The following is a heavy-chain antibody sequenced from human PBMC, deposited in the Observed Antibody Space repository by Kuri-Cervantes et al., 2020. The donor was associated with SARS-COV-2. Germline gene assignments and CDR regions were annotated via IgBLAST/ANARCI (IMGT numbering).Heavy chain of an antibody. D-gene: IGHD6-25*01. J-gene: IGHJ4*02. CDR2: ISGSSSFT. V-gene: IGHV3-11*06. CDR3: AIDKGRGAFDH. Sequence: GGSLRLSCETSGFSFTDYYVSWIRQIPGGGLEWLSFISGSSSFTNSADSVMGRFTISKDNAKTSGYLQRTSLRTEDTALYYCAIDKGRGAFDHWGQGTLVTVSS. CDR1: GFSFTDYY.